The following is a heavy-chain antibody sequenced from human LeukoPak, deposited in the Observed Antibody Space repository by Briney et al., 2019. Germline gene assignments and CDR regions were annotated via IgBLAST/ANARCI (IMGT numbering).Heavy chain of an antibody. D-gene: IGHD1-26*01. CDR1: GFTFDDYA. V-gene: IGHV3-9*01. CDR2: ISWNSGSI. CDR3: AKDSGSSYYYYYGMDV. Sequence: GGSLRLSCAASGFTFDDYAMHWVRHAPGKGLEWVSGISWNSGSIGYADSVKGRFTISRDNAKNSLYLQMNSLRAEDTALYYCAKDSGSSYYYYYGMDVWGQGTTVTVSS. J-gene: IGHJ6*02.